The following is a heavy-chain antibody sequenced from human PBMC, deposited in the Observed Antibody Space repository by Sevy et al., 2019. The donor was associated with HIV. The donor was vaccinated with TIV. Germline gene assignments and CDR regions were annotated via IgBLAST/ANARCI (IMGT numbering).Heavy chain of an antibody. J-gene: IGHJ2*01. CDR3: ARVREPLELGGGDFDL. Sequence: GGSLRLSCSASGFTFSSYWMSWVRQAPGKGLEWVANIKQGGSEKFYVDSVKGRFTISRDNAKNSLYLQMNSLRAEDTAVYYCARVREPLELGGGDFDLWGRGTLVTVSS. CDR1: GFTFSSYW. D-gene: IGHD3-3*01. CDR2: IKQGGSEK. V-gene: IGHV3-7*01.